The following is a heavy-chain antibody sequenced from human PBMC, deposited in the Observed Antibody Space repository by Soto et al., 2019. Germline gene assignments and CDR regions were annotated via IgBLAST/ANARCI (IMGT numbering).Heavy chain of an antibody. J-gene: IGHJ4*02. V-gene: IGHV3-23*01. CDR3: AKAPTRLAAAGTFDY. Sequence: GGSLRLSCAASGFTFSSYAMSWVRQAPGKGLEWVSAISGSGGSTYYADSVKGRVTISRDNSKNTLYLQRNSLRAEDTAVYYCAKAPTRLAAAGTFDYWGQGTLVNVSS. CDR1: GFTFSSYA. D-gene: IGHD6-13*01. CDR2: ISGSGGST.